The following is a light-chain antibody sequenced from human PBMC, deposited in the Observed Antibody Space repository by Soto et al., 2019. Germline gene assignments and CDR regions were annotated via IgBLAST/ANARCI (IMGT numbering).Light chain of an antibody. CDR3: GTWDSGLSVGV. J-gene: IGLJ3*02. V-gene: IGLV1-51*01. CDR1: SSNIGNNY. CDR2: DND. Sequence: QSALTQPPSVSAAPGQTVSISCSGSSSNIGNNYVSWYQQVPGTAPRPVIYDNDKRPSGIPDRFSASKSGTSATLDITGLQTGDEADYYCGTWDSGLSVGVFGGGTKLTVL.